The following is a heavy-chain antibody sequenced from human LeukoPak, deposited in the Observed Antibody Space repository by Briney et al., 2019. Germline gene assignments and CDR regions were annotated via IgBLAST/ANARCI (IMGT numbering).Heavy chain of an antibody. CDR1: GFPSTTYA. CDR3: AKGAEIDL. CDR2: VTGPGDTT. V-gene: IGHV3-23*01. J-gene: IGHJ5*02. D-gene: IGHD3-16*01. Sequence: GGPRRLSCATSGFPSTTYAMNWVGQAPGKGLGWVSAVTGPGDTTYYADTVKGRFFMSREDSKTTVYLQMNSLRAEDTAIYYCAKGAEIDLWGQGTLVTVSS.